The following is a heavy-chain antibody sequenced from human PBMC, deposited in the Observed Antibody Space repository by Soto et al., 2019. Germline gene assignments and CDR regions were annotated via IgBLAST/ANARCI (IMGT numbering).Heavy chain of an antibody. V-gene: IGHV3-48*02. CDR2: ISSSSSTI. CDR1: GFTFSSYS. Sequence: GGSLRLSCAASGFTFSSYSMNWVRQAPGKGLEWVSYISSSSSTIYYADSVKGRFTISRDNAKNSLYLQMNSLRDEDTAVYYCARASTVTNPSYGMDVWGQGTTVTVSS. J-gene: IGHJ6*02. CDR3: ARASTVTNPSYGMDV. D-gene: IGHD4-17*01.